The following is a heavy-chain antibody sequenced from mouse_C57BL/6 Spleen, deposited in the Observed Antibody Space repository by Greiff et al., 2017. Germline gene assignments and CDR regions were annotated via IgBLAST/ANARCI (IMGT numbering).Heavy chain of an antibody. CDR3: ARGLTGTGWYFDV. D-gene: IGHD4-1*01. CDR1: GYTFTSYW. V-gene: IGHV1-7*01. Sequence: QVQLQQSGAELAKPGASVKLSCKASGYTFTSYWMHWVKQRPGQGLEWIGYINPSSGYTKYNQKFKDKATLTADKSSSTAYMQLSSLTYADSAVYYCARGLTGTGWYFDVWGTGTTVTVSS. J-gene: IGHJ1*03. CDR2: INPSSGYT.